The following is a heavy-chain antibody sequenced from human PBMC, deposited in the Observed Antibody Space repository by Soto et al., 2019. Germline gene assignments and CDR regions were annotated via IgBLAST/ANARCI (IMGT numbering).Heavy chain of an antibody. Sequence: PSETLSLTCTVSGASISSSNYYWGWIRQPPGRGLEWIGTMYYSGRTYYNPSLKSRVTTSVDTSKNQFSLKLSAVTATDTAVYYCAGHENTVTTDYYCGMDVWGQGTTVTVSS. V-gene: IGHV4-39*01. CDR2: MYYSGRT. D-gene: IGHD4-17*01. CDR3: AGHENTVTTDYYCGMDV. CDR1: GASISSSNYY. J-gene: IGHJ6*02.